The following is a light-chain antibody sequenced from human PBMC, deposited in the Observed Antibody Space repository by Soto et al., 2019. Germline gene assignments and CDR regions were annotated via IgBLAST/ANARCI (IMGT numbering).Light chain of an antibody. J-gene: IGKJ3*01. CDR1: QSVSSSY. V-gene: IGKV3-20*01. CDR3: QQYGRSPPFT. CDR2: GAS. Sequence: EIVLTQSPGTLSLSPGERATLSCRASQSVSSSYLAWYQQKPGQAPRLLIYGASSRATGIPDRFSGSGSGTDFTLTISRLEPADFAVYYCQQYGRSPPFTLRPGTKVDIK.